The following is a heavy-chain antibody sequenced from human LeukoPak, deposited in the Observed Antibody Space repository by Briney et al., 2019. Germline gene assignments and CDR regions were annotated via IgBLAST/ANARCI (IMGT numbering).Heavy chain of an antibody. D-gene: IGHD3-10*01. CDR3: AKDSTYYYGSGVLRAMDV. CDR1: GGSISSYY. J-gene: IGHJ6*02. Sequence: RPSETLSLTCPVSGGSISSYYWSWIRQPPGKGLEWIGYIYYSGSTNYNPSLKSRVTISADTSKNQFSLKLSSVTAADTAVYYCAKDSTYYYGSGVLRAMDVWGQGTTVTVSS. CDR2: IYYSGST. V-gene: IGHV4-59*01.